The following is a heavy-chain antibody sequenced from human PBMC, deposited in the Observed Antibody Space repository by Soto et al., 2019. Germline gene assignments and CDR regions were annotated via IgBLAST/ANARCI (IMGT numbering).Heavy chain of an antibody. CDR2: FDPEDGET. CDR3: ATDSYGDYARGPYYFDY. CDR1: GYTLTELS. J-gene: IGHJ4*02. V-gene: IGHV1-24*01. Sequence: ASVKVSCKVSGYTLTELSMHWVRQAPGKGLEWMGGFDPEDGETIYAQKFQGRVTMTEDTSTDTAYVELSSLRSEDTAVYYCATDSYGDYARGPYYFDYWGQGTLVTVSS. D-gene: IGHD4-17*01.